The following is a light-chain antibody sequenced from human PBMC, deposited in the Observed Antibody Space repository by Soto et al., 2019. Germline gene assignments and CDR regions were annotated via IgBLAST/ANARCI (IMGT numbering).Light chain of an antibody. V-gene: IGKV1-16*01. CDR3: QQYNSYPRT. CDR1: QDISNY. J-gene: IGKJ4*01. CDR2: GAS. Sequence: DIQMTQSPSSLSASVGDRVTITCRASQDISNYVAWFQQKPGKAPNTLIYGASNLQTGVPSRFSGSGSGTDFTLTISGLQTEDFATYYCQQYNSYPRTFGGGTKVEIK.